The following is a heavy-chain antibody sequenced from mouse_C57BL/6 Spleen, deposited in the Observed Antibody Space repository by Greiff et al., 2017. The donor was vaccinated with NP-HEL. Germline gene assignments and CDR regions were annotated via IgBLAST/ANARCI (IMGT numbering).Heavy chain of an antibody. Sequence: VQLQQSGAELVRPGASVKLSCTASGFNIKDDYMHWVKQRPEQGLEWIGWIDPANGDTEYASKFQGKATITADTASNTAYLQLSSLPSEDTAVYYCTTLYGRPCDYWGQGTTLTVSS. CDR1: GFNIKDDY. J-gene: IGHJ2*01. D-gene: IGHD1-1*01. V-gene: IGHV14-4*01. CDR3: TTLYGRPCDY. CDR2: IDPANGDT.